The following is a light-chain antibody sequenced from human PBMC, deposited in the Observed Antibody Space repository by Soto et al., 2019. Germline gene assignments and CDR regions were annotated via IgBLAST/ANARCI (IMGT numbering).Light chain of an antibody. CDR3: QQYNKWPLFT. Sequence: EILMTQSPATLSVSPGERATLSCRASQSVGSNLAWYQQRPAQAPRLLIYGASTRATGIQARFSGSGSGTEITFTISSLQSEDFAVYYCQQYNKWPLFTFGPGTRVDL. CDR2: GAS. J-gene: IGKJ3*01. CDR1: QSVGSN. V-gene: IGKV3-15*01.